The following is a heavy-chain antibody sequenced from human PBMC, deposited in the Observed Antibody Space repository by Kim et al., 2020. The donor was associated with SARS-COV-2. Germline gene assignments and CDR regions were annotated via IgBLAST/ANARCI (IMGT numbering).Heavy chain of an antibody. CDR2: T. D-gene: IGHD6-13*01. J-gene: IGHJ4*02. CDR3: ARDGQQLVHDY. V-gene: IGHV3-11*05. Sequence: TNYADSVKGRFTISRDNAKNSRYLQMNSLRAEDTAVYYCARDGQQLVHDYWGQGTLVTVSS.